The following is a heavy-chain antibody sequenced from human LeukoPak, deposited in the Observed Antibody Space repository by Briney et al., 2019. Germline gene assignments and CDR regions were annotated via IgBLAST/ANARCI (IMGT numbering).Heavy chain of an antibody. D-gene: IGHD7-27*01. J-gene: IGHJ4*02. CDR1: GFTFSSYA. CDR3: AKKVPANWGSYFDY. CDR2: ISGSGDST. V-gene: IGHV3-23*01. Sequence: GGSLRLSCAASGFTFSSYAMSWVRQAPGKGVEWVSAISGSGDSTYSTDSVKGRVTISTDNSKNTLYLKMNSMRAEDPAVYYCAKKVPANWGSYFDYWGQGTLVTVSS.